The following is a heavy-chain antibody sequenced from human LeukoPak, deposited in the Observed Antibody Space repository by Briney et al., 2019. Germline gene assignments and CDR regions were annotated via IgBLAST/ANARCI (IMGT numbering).Heavy chain of an antibody. V-gene: IGHV3-30-3*01. CDR3: AREQYCDSSGPLFDY. D-gene: IGHD3-22*01. CDR2: ISYDGSNK. CDR1: GFTFSSYA. Sequence: GGSLRLSCAASGFTFSSYAMHWVRQAPGKGLEWVAVISYDGSNKYYADSVKGRFTISRDNSKNTLYLQMNSLRAEDTAVYYCAREQYCDSSGPLFDYWGQGTLVTVSS. J-gene: IGHJ4*02.